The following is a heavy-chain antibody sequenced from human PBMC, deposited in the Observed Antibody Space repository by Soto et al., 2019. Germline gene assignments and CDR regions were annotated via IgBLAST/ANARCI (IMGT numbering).Heavy chain of an antibody. CDR2: TYYRSKWYN. Sequence: PSQSLLLTCAISGDSVSSNSASWNWIRQSPSIGFECLGSTYYRSKWYNYYAVSLKSRITINPDTSKNQFSLQLNSVTPDDTALYYCTRESTRGWSHXWGQGTLVTVSX. CDR3: TRESTRGWSHX. D-gene: IGHD6-19*01. CDR1: GDSVSSNSAS. V-gene: IGHV6-1*01. J-gene: IGHJ4*02.